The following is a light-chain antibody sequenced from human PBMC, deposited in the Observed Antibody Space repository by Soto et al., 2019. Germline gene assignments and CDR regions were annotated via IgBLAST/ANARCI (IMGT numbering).Light chain of an antibody. CDR1: HSVSSY. Sequence: EIVLTQSPATLSLSPGEIATLACSASHSVSSYLAWYQQKPGQAPRLLIYDASNRATGIPARFSGSGSGTDFTLTISCLEPADFAVYYCHQRSNWPPLTFGGGTKVEIK. CDR2: DAS. CDR3: HQRSNWPPLT. V-gene: IGKV3-11*01. J-gene: IGKJ4*01.